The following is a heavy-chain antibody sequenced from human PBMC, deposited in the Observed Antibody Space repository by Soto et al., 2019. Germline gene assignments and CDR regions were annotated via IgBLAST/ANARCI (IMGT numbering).Heavy chain of an antibody. CDR3: ASGRGEYCSGGSCYGDAFDI. J-gene: IGHJ3*02. Sequence: QVQLVESGGGLVKPGGSLRLSCAASGFSFSDSYMSWIRQAPGKGLEWVSYISSSGSTIYYADSVKGRFTISRDNAKKSPYLQMNSLRAEDAAVYYCASGRGEYCSGGSCYGDAFDIWGQGTMVTVSS. D-gene: IGHD2-15*01. CDR1: GFSFSDSY. CDR2: ISSSGSTI. V-gene: IGHV3-11*01.